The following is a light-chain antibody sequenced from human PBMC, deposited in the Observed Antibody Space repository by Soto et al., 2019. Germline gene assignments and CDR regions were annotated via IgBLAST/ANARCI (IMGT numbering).Light chain of an antibody. V-gene: IGKV3-20*01. CDR1: QSVSSSY. CDR2: AAS. J-gene: IGKJ3*01. Sequence: EIVLTQSPGTLSLSPGERATLSCRASQSVSSSYLAWYQQKPGQAPRLLIYAASTRATGIPDRFSGSGSGTVFTLTISRLEPEDFAVYYCHQYGSSLFTFGRGTKVDIK. CDR3: HQYGSSLFT.